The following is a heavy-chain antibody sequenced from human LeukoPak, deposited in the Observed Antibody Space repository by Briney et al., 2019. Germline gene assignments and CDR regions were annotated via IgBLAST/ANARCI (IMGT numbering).Heavy chain of an antibody. Sequence: PSETLSLTCTASGGSISSSSYYWSWIRQPAGKGLEWIGRIYTSGSTNYNLSLKSRVTISVDTSKNQFSLKLSSVTAADTAVYYCARRTSSSWYGLGGFDYWGQGTLVTVSS. D-gene: IGHD6-13*01. CDR2: IYTSGST. J-gene: IGHJ4*02. CDR3: ARRTSSSWYGLGGFDY. V-gene: IGHV4-61*02. CDR1: GGSISSSSYY.